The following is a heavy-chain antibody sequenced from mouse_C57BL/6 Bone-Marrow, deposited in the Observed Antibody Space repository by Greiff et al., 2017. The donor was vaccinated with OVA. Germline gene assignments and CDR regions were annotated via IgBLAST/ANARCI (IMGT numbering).Heavy chain of an antibody. CDR2: INPSNGDT. CDR3: AEWVVAEFDY. V-gene: IGHV1-53*01. Sequence: QVQLQQPGTELVKPGASVKLSCKASGYTFTSYWIHWVKQRPGQGLEWIGNINPSNGDTDYNEKFKNRATLTVDKSSSTAYIQLSSLTSEDSAVYYCAEWVVAEFDYWGQGTTLTVSS. J-gene: IGHJ2*01. D-gene: IGHD1-1*01. CDR1: GYTFTSYW.